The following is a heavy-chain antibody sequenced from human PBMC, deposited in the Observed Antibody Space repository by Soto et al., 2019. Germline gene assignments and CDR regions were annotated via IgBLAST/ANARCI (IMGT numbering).Heavy chain of an antibody. CDR3: ASTRGY. D-gene: IGHD3-3*01. CDR2: IKEDGRET. J-gene: IGHJ4*02. CDR1: GFTFSGGYW. V-gene: IGHV3-7*03. Sequence: EVLVVESGGGLVQPGGSLRLSCAVSGFTFSGGYWMKWVRQAPGKGLEWVATIKEDGRETYYVDSVKGRFTISRDSAKNSLHLQMNSLRIEDTAVYYCASTRGYWGQGTLVTVSS.